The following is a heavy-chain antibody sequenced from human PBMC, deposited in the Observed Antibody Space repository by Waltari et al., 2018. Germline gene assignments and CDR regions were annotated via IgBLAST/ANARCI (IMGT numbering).Heavy chain of an antibody. CDR3: ARGLRYFDLIRYYYYYYMDV. Sequence: QVQLQQWGAGLLKPSETLSLTCAVYGGSFSGYYWSWIRQPQGKGLEWIGEINHSGSTTYNPSLKSRVTIAVDTSKNQFSLKLSSVTAADTAVYYCARGLRYFDLIRYYYYYYMDVWGKGTTVTVSS. V-gene: IGHV4-34*01. D-gene: IGHD3-9*01. CDR2: INHSGST. CDR1: GGSFSGYY. J-gene: IGHJ6*03.